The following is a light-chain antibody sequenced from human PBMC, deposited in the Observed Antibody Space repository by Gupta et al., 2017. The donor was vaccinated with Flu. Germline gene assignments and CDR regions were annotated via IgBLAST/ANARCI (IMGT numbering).Light chain of an antibody. Sequence: EIVLTQPPATLSLSPGERATLSCRASQSVSSYLAWYQQKPGQAPRLLIYDASNRATGIPARFSGSGSGTDFTLTISSLEPEDFAVYYCQQRSTWPVTFGGGTKVEIK. CDR3: QQRSTWPVT. V-gene: IGKV3-11*01. CDR2: DAS. J-gene: IGKJ4*01. CDR1: QSVSSY.